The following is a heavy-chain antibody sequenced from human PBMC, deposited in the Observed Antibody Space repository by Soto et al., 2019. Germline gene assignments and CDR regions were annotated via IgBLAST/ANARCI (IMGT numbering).Heavy chain of an antibody. J-gene: IGHJ5*02. CDR1: GFTFSNYV. Sequence: EVQLLESGGGLVQPGGSLRLSCAASGFTFSNYVMSWVRKAPGKGLEWISALSDSGGATYYADSVKGRFTISRDNSKSTLYLQMNSLRAEDTAIYYCAKGIVRFDPWGQGTLVTVSS. D-gene: IGHD3-16*02. CDR2: LSDSGGAT. CDR3: AKGIVRFDP. V-gene: IGHV3-23*01.